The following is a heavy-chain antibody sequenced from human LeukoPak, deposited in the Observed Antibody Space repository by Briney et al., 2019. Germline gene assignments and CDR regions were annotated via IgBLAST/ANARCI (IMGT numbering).Heavy chain of an antibody. CDR3: ARAEGYYDSSGNDAFDI. D-gene: IGHD3-22*01. Sequence: GRSLRLSCAASGFTFSSYGMHWVRQAPGKGLEWVAVIWYDGSNRYYADSVKGRFTISRDNSKNTLYLQMNSLRAEDTAVYYCARAEGYYDSSGNDAFDIWGQGTMVTVSS. CDR1: GFTFSSYG. CDR2: IWYDGSNR. J-gene: IGHJ3*02. V-gene: IGHV3-33*01.